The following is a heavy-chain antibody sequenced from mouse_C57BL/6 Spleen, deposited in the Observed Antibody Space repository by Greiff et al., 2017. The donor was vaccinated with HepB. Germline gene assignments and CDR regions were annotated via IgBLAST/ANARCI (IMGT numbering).Heavy chain of an antibody. Sequence: DVQLQESGPGLVKPSQSLSLTCSVTGYSITSGYYWNWIRQFPGNKLEWMGYISYDGSNNYNPSLKNRLSITRDTSKNQFFLKLNSVTTENTATYYCARVDDGYYWFAYWGQGTLVTVSA. J-gene: IGHJ3*01. CDR3: ARVDDGYYWFAY. CDR1: GYSITSGYY. V-gene: IGHV3-6*01. CDR2: ISYDGSN. D-gene: IGHD2-3*01.